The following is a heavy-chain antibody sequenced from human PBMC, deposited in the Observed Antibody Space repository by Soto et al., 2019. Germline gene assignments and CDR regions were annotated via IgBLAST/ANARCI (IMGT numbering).Heavy chain of an antibody. CDR2: ISAYNGNT. CDR3: ARGVGSGSYYNQYNWFDP. CDR1: GYTFTNYG. D-gene: IGHD3-10*01. V-gene: IGHV1-18*01. Sequence: QVQLVQSGAEVKKPGASVKVSCKASGYTFTNYGISWVRQAPGQGLEWMGWISAYNGNTKYAQKFQGRVTMTTDTLTXTXFMELRSLRSDDTAVYYCARGVGSGSYYNQYNWFDPWGQGTLVTVSS. J-gene: IGHJ5*02.